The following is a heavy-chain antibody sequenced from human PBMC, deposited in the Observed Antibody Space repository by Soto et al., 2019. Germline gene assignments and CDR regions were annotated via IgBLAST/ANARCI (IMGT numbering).Heavy chain of an antibody. CDR1: GYTFTGYY. CDR3: ARDPTPAHYSSAIDGFDY. CDR2: INPNSGGT. V-gene: IGHV1-2*04. J-gene: IGHJ4*01. D-gene: IGHD6-25*01. Sequence: ASVKVSFKASGYTFTGYYMHWVRQAPGQGLEWMGWINPNSGGTNYAQKFQGWVTMTRDTSISTAYMELSRLRSDDTAVYYCARDPTPAHYSSAIDGFDYWGQGTLVTVSS.